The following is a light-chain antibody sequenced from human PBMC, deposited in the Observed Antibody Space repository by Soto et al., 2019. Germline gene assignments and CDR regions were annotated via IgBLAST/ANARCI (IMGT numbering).Light chain of an antibody. CDR2: GAS. Sequence: EIVLTQSPGTLSLSPGERATLSCRASQSVSSSYLAWYQQKPGQDPRLLIYGASSRATGIPDRFSGSGSGTAFILTISRLEPEDFAVYYCQQYGSSPYTFVQGTKLEIK. CDR1: QSVSSSY. J-gene: IGKJ2*01. CDR3: QQYGSSPYT. V-gene: IGKV3-20*01.